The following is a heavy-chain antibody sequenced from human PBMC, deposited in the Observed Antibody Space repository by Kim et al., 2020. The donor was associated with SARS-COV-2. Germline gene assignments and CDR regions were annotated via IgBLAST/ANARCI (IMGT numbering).Heavy chain of an antibody. Sequence: SETLSLTCTVSGGSISSYYWSWIRQPPGKGLEWSGYIYYSGSTNYNPSLKSRVTISVDTSKNQFSLKLSSVTAADTAVYYCARSTFGDGYNYPFDYWGQGTLVTVSS. J-gene: IGHJ4*02. D-gene: IGHD5-12*01. V-gene: IGHV4-59*13. CDR3: ARSTFGDGYNYPFDY. CDR2: IYYSGST. CDR1: GGSISSYY.